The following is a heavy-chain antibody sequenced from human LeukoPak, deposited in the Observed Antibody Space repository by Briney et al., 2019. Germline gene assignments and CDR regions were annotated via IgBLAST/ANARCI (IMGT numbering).Heavy chain of an antibody. CDR1: GGSISSGDYY. D-gene: IGHD3-22*01. V-gene: IGHV4-30-4*08. Sequence: PSQTLSLTCTVSGGSISSGDYYWSWIRQPPGKGLEWIGYIYYSGSTYYNPSLKSRVTISVDTSKNQFSLKLSSVTAADTAVYYRARDSTYYYDSSGHPWGQGTLVTVSS. CDR2: IYYSGST. J-gene: IGHJ5*02. CDR3: ARDSTYYYDSSGHP.